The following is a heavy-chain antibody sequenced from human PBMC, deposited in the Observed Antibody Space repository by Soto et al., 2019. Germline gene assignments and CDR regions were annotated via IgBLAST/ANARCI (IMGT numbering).Heavy chain of an antibody. V-gene: IGHV3-30*18. CDR2: ISSDGNNQ. CDR3: AKERGVLDAFDI. J-gene: IGHJ3*02. CDR1: GSTSSSFV. Sequence: QVQLVESGGGVVQPGTSLRLSCAASGSTSSSFVIHWVRQAPGKGLEWLAVISSDGNNQYYADSVKGRFTISRDNSKKTLYLQVNSLRAEETAVYFCAKERGVLDAFDIWGQGTIVTVS. D-gene: IGHD3-10*01.